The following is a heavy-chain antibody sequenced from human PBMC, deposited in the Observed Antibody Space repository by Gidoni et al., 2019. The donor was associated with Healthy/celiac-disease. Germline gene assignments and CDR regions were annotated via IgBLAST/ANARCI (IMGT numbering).Heavy chain of an antibody. V-gene: IGHV1-3*01. D-gene: IGHD6-13*01. CDR2: INACNGNT. J-gene: IGHJ4*02. CDR1: GYTFTSYA. CDR3: ARDGGIAAADY. Sequence: QVQLVQSGAEVKKPGASVKVSCKASGYTFTSYAMHWVRQAPGQRLEWMGWINACNGNTKYSQKFQGRVTITRDTSASTAYMELSSLRSEDTAVYYCARDGGIAAADYWGQGTLVTVSS.